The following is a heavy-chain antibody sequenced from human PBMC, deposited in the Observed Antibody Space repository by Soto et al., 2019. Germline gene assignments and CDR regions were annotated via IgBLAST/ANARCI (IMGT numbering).Heavy chain of an antibody. J-gene: IGHJ4*02. CDR1: GFTFINHA. CDR3: AKWEVFVTGHLATQSSLDS. CDR2: VDGSGAAP. V-gene: IGHV3-23*01. D-gene: IGHD3-9*01. Sequence: PGGSLRLSCATSGFTFINHAMTWVRQAPGKXPQWAATVDGSGAAPFYAESVKGRFTISRDNSKNTLYLQMNSLRAEDTAVYFCAKWEVFVTGHLATQSSLDSWGQGTLVTVSS.